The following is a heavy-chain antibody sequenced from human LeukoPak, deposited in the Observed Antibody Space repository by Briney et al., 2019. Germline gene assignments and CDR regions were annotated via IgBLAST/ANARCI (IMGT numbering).Heavy chain of an antibody. J-gene: IGHJ5*01. CDR3: ARDKDGLGYWFDP. CDR1: GYTFTSYA. V-gene: IGHV7-4-1*02. CDR2: INTNTGNP. D-gene: IGHD3/OR15-3a*01. Sequence: GASVKVSCKASGYTFTSYAMHWVRQPPGQGLEWVGWINTNTGNPTYAQGFTGRFVFSLDTSVSTAYLQVSSLKAEDTAVYYCARDKDGLGYWFDPWGQGTRVTVSS.